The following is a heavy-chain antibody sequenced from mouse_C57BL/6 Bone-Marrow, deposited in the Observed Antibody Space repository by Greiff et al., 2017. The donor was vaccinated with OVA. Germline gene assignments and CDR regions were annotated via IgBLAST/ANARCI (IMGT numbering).Heavy chain of an antibody. CDR3: GRYGSYYAMDY. D-gene: IGHD2-10*02. V-gene: IGHV1-55*01. CDR1: GYTFTSYW. Sequence: QVQLKQPGAELVKPGASVKMSCKASGYTFTSYWITWVKQRPGQGLEWIGDIYPGSGSTNYNEKFKSKATLTVDTSSSTAYMQLSSLTSEDSAVYYCGRYGSYYAMDYWGQGTSVTVSS. J-gene: IGHJ4*01. CDR2: IYPGSGST.